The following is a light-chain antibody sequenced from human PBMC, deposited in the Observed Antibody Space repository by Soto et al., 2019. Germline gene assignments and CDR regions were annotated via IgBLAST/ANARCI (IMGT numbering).Light chain of an antibody. CDR2: GAS. V-gene: IGKV3-15*01. CDR1: QSVATN. CDR3: QQYNNWPST. J-gene: IGKJ1*01. Sequence: ERVMTQSPATLTVSPGERATLSCRASQSVATNLAWYQQKPGQPPRLLIYGASTRATGIPARFSGSGSGTEFTLTISSMQSVDFAVYSCQQYNNWPSTFGQGTKVDIK.